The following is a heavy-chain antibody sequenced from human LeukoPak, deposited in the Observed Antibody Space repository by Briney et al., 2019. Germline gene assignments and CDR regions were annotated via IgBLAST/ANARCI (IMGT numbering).Heavy chain of an antibody. J-gene: IGHJ4*02. V-gene: IGHV3-53*01. Sequence: PGGSLRLSYTASEFTVSRNYMLWVRQAPGKGLEWASLIFSNGDTHYADSVKGRFTISRDTSKNTVSLQMNSLRVEDTAMYYCTRDQMNYWGQGTLVTVSS. CDR1: EFTVSRNY. CDR2: IFSNGDT. D-gene: IGHD5-24*01. CDR3: TRDQMNY.